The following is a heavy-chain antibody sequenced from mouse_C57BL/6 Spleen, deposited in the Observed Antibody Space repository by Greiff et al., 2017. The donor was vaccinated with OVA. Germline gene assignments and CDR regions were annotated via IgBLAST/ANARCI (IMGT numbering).Heavy chain of an antibody. CDR2: ISYSGST. D-gene: IGHD2-3*01. V-gene: IGHV3-1*01. J-gene: IGHJ1*03. CDR3: ARKDDGYLWYFDV. CDR1: GYSITSGYD. Sequence: EVQLQESGPGMVKPSQSLSLTCTVTGYSITSGYDWHWIRHFPGNKLEWMGYISYSGSTNYNPSLKSRISITHDTSKNHFFLKLNSVTTEDTATYYCARKDDGYLWYFDVWGTGTTVTVSS.